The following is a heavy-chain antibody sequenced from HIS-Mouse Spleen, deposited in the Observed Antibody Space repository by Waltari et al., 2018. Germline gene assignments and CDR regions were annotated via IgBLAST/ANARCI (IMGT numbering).Heavy chain of an antibody. CDR2: IYYSGST. D-gene: IGHD6-13*01. J-gene: IGHJ2*01. CDR3: AREIPYSSSRYDWYFDL. Sequence: QLQLQESGPGLVKPSETLSLTCTVSGGSISSSSYYWGWIRQPPGKGLEWIGSIYYSGSTYYKPSLKSRVTISVDTAKNQFSLKLSSVTAADTAVYYCAREIPYSSSRYDWYFDLWGRGTLVTVSS. V-gene: IGHV4-39*07. CDR1: GGSISSSSYY.